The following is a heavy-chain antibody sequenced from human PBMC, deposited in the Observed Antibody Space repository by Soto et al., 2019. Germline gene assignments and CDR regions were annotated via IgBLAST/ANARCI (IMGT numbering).Heavy chain of an antibody. Sequence: SETLSLTCTVSGGSISSYYWSWIRQPPGKGLEWIGYIYYSGSTNYNPSLKSRVTISVDTSKNQFSLKLSSVTAADTAVYYCARRRDYDILTGYYDYWGQGTLVTVS. J-gene: IGHJ4*02. CDR3: ARRRDYDILTGYYDY. CDR2: IYYSGST. CDR1: GGSISSYY. D-gene: IGHD3-9*01. V-gene: IGHV4-59*01.